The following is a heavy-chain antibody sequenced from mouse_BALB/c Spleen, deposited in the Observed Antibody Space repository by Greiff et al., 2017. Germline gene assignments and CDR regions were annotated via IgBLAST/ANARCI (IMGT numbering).Heavy chain of an antibody. D-gene: IGHD2-4*01. CDR3: MIIWYFDV. J-gene: IGHJ1*01. CDR1: GFNIKDYY. Sequence: VQLKQSGAELVRPGALVKLSCKASGFNIKDYYMHWVKQRPEQGLEWIGWIDPENGNTIYDPKFQGKASITADTSSNTAYLQLSSLTSEDTAVYYCMIIWYFDVWGAGTTVTVSS. CDR2: IDPENGNT. V-gene: IGHV14-1*02.